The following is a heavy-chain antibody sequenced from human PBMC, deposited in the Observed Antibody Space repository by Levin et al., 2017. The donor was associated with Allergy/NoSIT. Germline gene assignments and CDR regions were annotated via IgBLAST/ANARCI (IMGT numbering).Heavy chain of an antibody. J-gene: IGHJ6*02. D-gene: IGHD6-6*01. Sequence: GESLKISCAASGFTFSSYAMHWVRQAPGKGLEWVAVISYDGSNKYYADSVKGRFTISRDNSKNTLYLQMNSLRAEDTAVYYCARVGQLDPLAIYYYGMDVWGQGTTVTVSS. CDR2: ISYDGSNK. CDR1: GFTFSSYA. V-gene: IGHV3-30-3*01. CDR3: ARVGQLDPLAIYYYGMDV.